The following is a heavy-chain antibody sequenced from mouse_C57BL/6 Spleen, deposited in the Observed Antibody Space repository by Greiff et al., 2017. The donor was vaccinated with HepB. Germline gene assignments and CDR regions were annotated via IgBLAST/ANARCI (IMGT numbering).Heavy chain of an antibody. CDR3: TRKEAYYSNYLDY. D-gene: IGHD2-5*01. CDR2: IDPETGGT. CDR1: GYTFTDYE. Sequence: VQLQQSGAELVRPGASVTLSCKASGYTFTDYEMPWVKQTPVHGLEWIGAIDPETGGTAYNQKFKGKAILTADKSSSTAYMELRSLTSEDSAVYYCTRKEAYYSNYLDYWGQGTTLTVSS. J-gene: IGHJ2*01. V-gene: IGHV1-15*01.